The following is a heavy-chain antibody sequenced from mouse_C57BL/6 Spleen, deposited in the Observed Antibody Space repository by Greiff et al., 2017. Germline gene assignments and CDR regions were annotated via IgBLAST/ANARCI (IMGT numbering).Heavy chain of an antibody. CDR3: ASRGYDYDVGYFDY. D-gene: IGHD2-4*01. Sequence: VQLQQSGPELVKPGASVKISCKASGYSFTGYYMNWVKQSPEKSLEWIGEINPSTGGTTYNQKFKAKATLTVDKSSSTAYMQLKSLTSEDSAVYYCASRGYDYDVGYFDYWGQGTTLTVSS. CDR2: INPSTGGT. J-gene: IGHJ2*01. CDR1: GYSFTGYY. V-gene: IGHV1-42*01.